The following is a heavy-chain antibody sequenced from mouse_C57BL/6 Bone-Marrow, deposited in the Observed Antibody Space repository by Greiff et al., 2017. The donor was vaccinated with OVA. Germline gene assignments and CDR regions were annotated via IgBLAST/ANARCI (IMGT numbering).Heavy chain of an antibody. J-gene: IGHJ3*01. D-gene: IGHD4-1*01. V-gene: IGHV2-2*01. CDR2: IWSGGST. Sequence: VKLQESGPGLVQPSQSLSITCTVSGFSLTSYGVHWVRQSPGKGLEWLGVIWSGGSTDSNAAFISRLSISTDNSKSQVFFKRNSLRADDTAIYYCARNLGRSWFAYWGQGTLVTVSA. CDR1: GFSLTSYG. CDR3: ARNLGRSWFAY.